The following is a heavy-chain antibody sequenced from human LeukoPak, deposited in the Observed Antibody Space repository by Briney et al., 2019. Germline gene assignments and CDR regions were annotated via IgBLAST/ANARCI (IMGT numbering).Heavy chain of an antibody. CDR1: GFTFSSYS. D-gene: IGHD5-24*01. V-gene: IGHV3-21*01. CDR2: ISSSSSYI. CDR3: ARDSGRMATLYGKDAFDI. J-gene: IGHJ3*02. Sequence: GGSLRLSCAASGFTFSSYSMNWVRQAPGKGLEWVSSISSSSSYIYYADSVKGRFTISRDNAKNSLYLQMNSLRAEDTAVYYCARDSGRMATLYGKDAFDIWGQGIMVTVSS.